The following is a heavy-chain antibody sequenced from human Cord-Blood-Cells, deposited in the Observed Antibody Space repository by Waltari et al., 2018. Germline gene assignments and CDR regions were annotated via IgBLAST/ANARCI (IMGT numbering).Heavy chain of an antibody. J-gene: IGHJ4*02. CDR3: ARLGLELTGPFDY. CDR2: IYYSGGT. D-gene: IGHD7-27*01. CDR1: GGSISSSSYY. V-gene: IGHV4-39*01. Sequence: QLQLQESGPGLVKPSETLSLTCTVSGGSISSSSYYWGWIRQPPGKGLEWIGSIYYSGGTYYNPSLKSRVTISVDTSKNQFSLKLSSVTAADTAVYYCARLGLELTGPFDYWGQGTLVTVSS.